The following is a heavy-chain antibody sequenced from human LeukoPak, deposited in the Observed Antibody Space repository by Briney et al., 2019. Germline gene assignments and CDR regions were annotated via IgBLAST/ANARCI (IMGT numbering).Heavy chain of an antibody. CDR3: ARGSNYYFDY. Sequence: PGGSLRLSCAASGFTFSSYGMHWVRQAPGKGLEWVAVIWYDGSNKYYADSVKGRFTISRDKSKNTLYLQMNSLRAEDTAVCYCARGSNYYFDYWGQGTLVTVSS. V-gene: IGHV3-33*01. CDR2: IWYDGSNK. D-gene: IGHD2/OR15-2a*01. CDR1: GFTFSSYG. J-gene: IGHJ4*02.